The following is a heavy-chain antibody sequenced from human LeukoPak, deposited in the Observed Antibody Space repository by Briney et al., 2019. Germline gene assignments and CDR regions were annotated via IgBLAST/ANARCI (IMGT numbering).Heavy chain of an antibody. Sequence: GGSLRLSCAASGFTFSNYGMHWVRQAPGKGLEWVAVISYDGSNKYYADSVMGRFTISRDISKNTLYLQMNSLRAEDTAVYYCANSRSYGSGFPMDVWGQGTTVTVSS. D-gene: IGHD3-10*01. CDR3: ANSRSYGSGFPMDV. CDR1: GFTFSNYG. J-gene: IGHJ6*02. CDR2: ISYDGSNK. V-gene: IGHV3-30*18.